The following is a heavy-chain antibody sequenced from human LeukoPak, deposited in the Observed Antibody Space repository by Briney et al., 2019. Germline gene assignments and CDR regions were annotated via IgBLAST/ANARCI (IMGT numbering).Heavy chain of an antibody. D-gene: IGHD2-21*02. CDR3: AREDTCLGGDCHWYYFDY. J-gene: IGHJ4*02. Sequence: GGSLRLSCAASGFTFSSYAMHWVRQAPGKGLEWVAVISYDGSNKYYADSVKGRFTISRDNSKNTLYLQMNSLRAEDTAVYYCAREDTCLGGDCHWYYFDYWGQGTLVTVSS. CDR2: ISYDGSNK. V-gene: IGHV3-30-3*01. CDR1: GFTFSSYA.